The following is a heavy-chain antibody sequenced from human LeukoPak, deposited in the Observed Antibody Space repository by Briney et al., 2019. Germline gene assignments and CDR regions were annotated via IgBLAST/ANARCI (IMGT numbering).Heavy chain of an antibody. D-gene: IGHD5-18*01. CDR2: IWYDGSNK. J-gene: IGHJ4*02. CDR1: GLTVSSSY. CDR3: AKAYSYGYDY. Sequence: PGGSLRLSCAASGLTVSSSYMSWVRQAPGKGLEWVAFIWYDGSNKYYADSVKGRFTISRDNSKNTLSLQMSSLRPDDTAVYYCAKAYSYGYDYWGQGTLVTVSS. V-gene: IGHV3-30*02.